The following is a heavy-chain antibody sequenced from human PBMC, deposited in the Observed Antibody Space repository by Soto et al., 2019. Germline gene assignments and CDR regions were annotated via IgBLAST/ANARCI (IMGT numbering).Heavy chain of an antibody. Sequence: SETLSLTCTVSGGSISSYYRSWIRQPPGKGLEWIGYIYYSGSTNYNPSLKSRVTISVDTSKNQFSLKLSSVTAADTAVYYCARARYYDSSRFDYWGQGTLVTVSS. J-gene: IGHJ4*02. V-gene: IGHV4-59*01. CDR3: ARARYYDSSRFDY. CDR2: IYYSGST. CDR1: GGSISSYY. D-gene: IGHD3-22*01.